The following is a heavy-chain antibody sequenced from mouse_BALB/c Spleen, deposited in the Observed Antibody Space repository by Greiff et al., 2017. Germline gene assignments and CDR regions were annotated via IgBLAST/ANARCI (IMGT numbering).Heavy chain of an antibody. CDR3: ARSEVWYYFDY. D-gene: IGHD2-10*02. V-gene: IGHV14-3*02. CDR2: IDPANGNT. J-gene: IGHJ2*01. Sequence: VQLKESGAELVKPGASVKLSCTASGFNITDTYMHWVKQRPEQGLEWIGRIDPANGNTKYDPKFQGKATITADTSSNTAYLQLSSLTSEDTAVYYCARSEVWYYFDYWGQGTTLTVSS. CDR1: GFNITDTY.